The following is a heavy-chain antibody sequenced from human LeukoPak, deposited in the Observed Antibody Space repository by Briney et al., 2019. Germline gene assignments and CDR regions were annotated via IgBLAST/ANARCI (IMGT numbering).Heavy chain of an antibody. Sequence: GGSLRLSCAASGFTFSSYWMSWVRQAPGKGLEWVDNIKQDGSEKYYVDSVKGRFTISRDNAKNSLYLQMNSLRAEDTAVYYCARDAVGYCSGGSCYSHYYYGMDVWGQGTTVTVSS. CDR1: GFTFSSYW. V-gene: IGHV3-7*01. CDR3: ARDAVGYCSGGSCYSHYYYGMDV. CDR2: IKQDGSEK. J-gene: IGHJ6*02. D-gene: IGHD2-15*01.